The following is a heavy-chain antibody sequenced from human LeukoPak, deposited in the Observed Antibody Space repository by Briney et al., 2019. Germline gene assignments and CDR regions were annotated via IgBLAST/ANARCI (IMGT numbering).Heavy chain of an antibody. Sequence: GGSLKLSCAASGFTFSTYSMNWVRQAPGKGLEWVSYISSSSSTIYYADSVKGRFTISRDNAKNSLYLQMNSLRAEDRAVYYCARGSTYYDSSGQVPFDYWGQGTLVTVSS. CDR1: GFTFSTYS. V-gene: IGHV3-48*01. CDR2: ISSSSSTI. J-gene: IGHJ4*02. CDR3: ARGSTYYDSSGQVPFDY. D-gene: IGHD3-22*01.